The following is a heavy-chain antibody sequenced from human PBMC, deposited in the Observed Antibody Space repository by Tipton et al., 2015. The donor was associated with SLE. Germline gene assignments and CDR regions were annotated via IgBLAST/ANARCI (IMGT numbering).Heavy chain of an antibody. D-gene: IGHD5-18*01. Sequence: SLRLSCAASGFIFSDHYMSWVRQAPGTGLEWVSLIYSDETNTHYVDAVKGRFTISRDDSKNTLYLQMNSLRAEDTAIYYCAKDLRGYSNDLWGRGTLVTVSS. CDR1: GFIFSDHY. V-gene: IGHV3-23*03. CDR2: IYSDETNT. CDR3: AKDLRGYSNDL. J-gene: IGHJ4*02.